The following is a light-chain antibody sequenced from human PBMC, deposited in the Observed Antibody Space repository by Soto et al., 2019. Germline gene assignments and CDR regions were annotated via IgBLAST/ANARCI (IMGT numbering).Light chain of an antibody. CDR2: STN. V-gene: IGLV7-43*01. CDR3: LLYYGGQVEV. J-gene: IGLJ2*01. Sequence: QAVVTQEPSLTVSPGGTVTLTCATSSGAVTSGNYPNWFQQKPGQAARALIYSTNHKYSWTPARYSGSLLGGKAALTLSGVQPEDEADYYCLLYYGGQVEVFGGGTKLTVL. CDR1: SGAVTSGNY.